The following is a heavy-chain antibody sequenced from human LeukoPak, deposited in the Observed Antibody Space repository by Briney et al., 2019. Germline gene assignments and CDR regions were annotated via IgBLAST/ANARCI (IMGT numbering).Heavy chain of an antibody. CDR2: INSDGSST. Sequence: PGGSLRLSCAASGFTFSGYWMHWVRQAPGKGLVWVSRINSDGSSTSYADSVKGRFTISRDNAKNTLYLQMNSLRAEDTAVYYCATFRYCSGGSCYSPPWGQGTLVTVSS. D-gene: IGHD2-15*01. J-gene: IGHJ5*02. CDR1: GFTFSGYW. CDR3: ATFRYCSGGSCYSPP. V-gene: IGHV3-74*01.